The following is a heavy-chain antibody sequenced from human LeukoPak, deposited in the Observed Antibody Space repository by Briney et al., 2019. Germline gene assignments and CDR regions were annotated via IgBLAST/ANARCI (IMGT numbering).Heavy chain of an antibody. CDR3: ARAREMATYLDY. CDR2: TTGLGDNT. D-gene: IGHD5-24*01. V-gene: IGHV3-23*01. CDR1: GFLFSDSA. J-gene: IGHJ4*02. Sequence: GGSLRLSCAASGFLFSDSAMAWVRQAPGKGLEWVSTTTGLGDNTHYADSVRGRFTISRDNSKNTLYLQMNSLRAEDTAVYYCARAREMATYLDYWGQGTLVTVSS.